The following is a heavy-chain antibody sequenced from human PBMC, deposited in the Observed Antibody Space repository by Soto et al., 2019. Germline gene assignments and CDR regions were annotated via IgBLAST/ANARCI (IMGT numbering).Heavy chain of an antibody. V-gene: IGHV1-69*06. Sequence: QVQLVQSGAEVKKPGSSVKVSCKASGGTFSSYAISWVRQAPGQGLEWMGGIIPIFGTANYAQKFQGRVTITADKSTSTAYMELSSLRSEDTAVYYCARECCSPLRYFDRSNPGGFDPWGQGTLVTVSS. J-gene: IGHJ5*02. CDR1: GGTFSSYA. D-gene: IGHD3-9*01. CDR2: IIPIFGTA. CDR3: ARECCSPLRYFDRSNPGGFDP.